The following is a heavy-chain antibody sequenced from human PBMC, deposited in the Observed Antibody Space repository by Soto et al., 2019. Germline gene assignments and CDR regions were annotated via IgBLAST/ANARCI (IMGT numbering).Heavy chain of an antibody. CDR1: GGTFSSYT. CDR2: IIPILGIA. D-gene: IGHD4-17*01. J-gene: IGHJ4*02. V-gene: IGHV1-69*02. CDR3: ARGGGDYGEIDY. Sequence: QVQLVQSGAEVKKPGSSVKVSCTASGGTFSSYTISWVRQAPGQGLEWMGRIIPILGIANYAQKFQGRVTITADKSTSTAYMELSSLRSEDTAVYYCARGGGDYGEIDYWGQGTLVTVSS.